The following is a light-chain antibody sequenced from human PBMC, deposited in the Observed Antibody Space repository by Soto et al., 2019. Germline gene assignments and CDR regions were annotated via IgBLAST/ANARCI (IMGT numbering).Light chain of an antibody. V-gene: IGKV1-5*03. CDR1: QTISSW. CDR3: QRYNSYSEA. Sequence: DIKMTQSRSTLSGSVAYRFTITCMASQTISSWLAWYQQKPGTAPKLLIYKASTLKSGVPSSFSGSGSGTEFTLTISSLQPDDFATYYCQRYNSYSEAFGQGTKVDIK. CDR2: KAS. J-gene: IGKJ1*01.